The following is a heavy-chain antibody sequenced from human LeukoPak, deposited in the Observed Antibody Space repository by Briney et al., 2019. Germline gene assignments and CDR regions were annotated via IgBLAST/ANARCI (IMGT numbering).Heavy chain of an antibody. CDR2: IYSGGST. CDR1: GGSFSGYY. CDR3: ARGGSYLSAFDI. J-gene: IGHJ3*02. D-gene: IGHD1-26*01. V-gene: IGHV3-53*01. Sequence: ETLSLTCAVYGGSFSGYYWSWVRQAPGKGLEWVSIIYSGGSTFYADSVKGRFTISRDNSKNPLYLQMNSLRAEDTAVYYCARGGSYLSAFDIWGQGTMVTVSS.